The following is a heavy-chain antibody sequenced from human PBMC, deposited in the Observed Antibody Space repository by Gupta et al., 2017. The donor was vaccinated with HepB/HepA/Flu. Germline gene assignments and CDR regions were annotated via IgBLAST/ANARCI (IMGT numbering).Heavy chain of an antibody. CDR3: ARYFWSGYYRPGFDP. J-gene: IGHJ5*02. D-gene: IGHD3-3*01. Sequence: QVQLQQWGAGLLKPSETLSLTCAVYGGSFSGYYWSWIRQPPGKGLEWIGEINHSGSTNYNPSLKSRVTISVDTSKNQFSLKLSSVTAADTAVYYCARYFWSGYYRPGFDPWGQGTLVTGSS. CDR2: INHSGST. V-gene: IGHV4-34*01. CDR1: GGSFSGYY.